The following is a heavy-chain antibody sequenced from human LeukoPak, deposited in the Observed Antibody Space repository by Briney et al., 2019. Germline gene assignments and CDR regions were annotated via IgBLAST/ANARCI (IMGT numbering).Heavy chain of an antibody. Sequence: GGSLRLSCAASGFTFSSYGMSWVRQAPGKGLEWVSAISGSGGSTYYADSVKGRFAISRDNSKNTLYLQMNSLRAEDTAVYYCATPIVVVPAARAFDYWGQGTLVTVSS. CDR1: GFTFSSYG. J-gene: IGHJ4*02. CDR2: ISGSGGST. CDR3: ATPIVVVPAARAFDY. V-gene: IGHV3-23*01. D-gene: IGHD2-2*01.